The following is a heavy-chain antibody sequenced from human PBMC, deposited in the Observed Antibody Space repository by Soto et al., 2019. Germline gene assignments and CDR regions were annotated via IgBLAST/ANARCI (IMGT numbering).Heavy chain of an antibody. CDR3: AIRGPVVVPAAIPDWFDP. CDR1: GGTFSSYA. J-gene: IGHJ5*02. Sequence: QVQLVQSGAEVKKPGSSVKVSCKASGGTFSSYAISWVRQAPGQGLEWMGGIIPIFGTANYAQKFQGRVTITADESTSTAYMELSSLRAEDTDVYYCAIRGPVVVPAAIPDWFDPWGQGTLVTVSS. D-gene: IGHD2-2*02. CDR2: IIPIFGTA. V-gene: IGHV1-69*01.